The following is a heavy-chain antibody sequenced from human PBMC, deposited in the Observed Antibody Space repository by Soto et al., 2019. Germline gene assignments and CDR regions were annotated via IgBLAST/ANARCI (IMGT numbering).Heavy chain of an antibody. CDR2: INPDGSTT. V-gene: IGHV3-74*01. CDR3: ARVPTTVTTPCMDV. D-gene: IGHD4-4*01. CDR1: GFTFSSYW. J-gene: IGHJ6*02. Sequence: EVQLVESGGGLVQPGGSLRLSCAASGFTFSSYWMHWVRQAPGEGLMWVSRINPDGSTTSYADSVKGRFTISRDNAKNTLYLQMNSLRVEDTAVYYCARVPTTVTTPCMDVWGQGTTVTVSS.